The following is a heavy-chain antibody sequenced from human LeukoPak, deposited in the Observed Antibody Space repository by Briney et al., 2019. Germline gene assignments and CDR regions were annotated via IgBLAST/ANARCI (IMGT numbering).Heavy chain of an antibody. Sequence: PSETLSLTCTVSGGSISSSSYYWGWIRQPPGKGLEWIGSIYYSGSTNYNPSLKSRVTISVDTSKNQFSLKLSSVTAADTAVYYCARGDLVVRIPDYWGQGTLVTVSS. V-gene: IGHV4-39*07. CDR2: IYYSGST. CDR1: GGSISSSSYY. CDR3: ARGDLVVRIPDY. J-gene: IGHJ4*02. D-gene: IGHD2-15*01.